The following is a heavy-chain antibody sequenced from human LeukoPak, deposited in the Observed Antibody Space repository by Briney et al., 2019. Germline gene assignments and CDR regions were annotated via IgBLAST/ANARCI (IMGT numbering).Heavy chain of an antibody. CDR2: IYHSGST. CDR3: ARGGPIENWFDP. CDR1: GGSISSGGYS. Sequence: SETLSLTCAVSGGSISSGGYSWSWIRQPPGKGLEWIGYIYHSGSTYYNPSLKSRVTISVDRSKNQFSLKLSSATAADTAVYYCARGGPIENWFDPWGQGTLVTVSS. V-gene: IGHV4-30-2*01. J-gene: IGHJ5*02. D-gene: IGHD1-26*01.